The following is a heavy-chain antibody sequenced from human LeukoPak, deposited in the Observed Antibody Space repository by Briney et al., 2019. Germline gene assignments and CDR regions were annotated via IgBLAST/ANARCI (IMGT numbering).Heavy chain of an antibody. CDR3: GRFGFEAAGDL. CDR2: LKPTGSET. J-gene: IGHJ4*02. V-gene: IGHV3-7*01. CDR1: GFSLSNYW. D-gene: IGHD6-13*01. Sequence: PGGSLRLSCAASGFSLSNYWMTWVRQAPGQGPEFLANLKPTGSETYYVDPVKGRFTISRDNAKNLLFLQMNSLRGEDTAVYYCGRFGFEAAGDLWGRGTLVNGFS.